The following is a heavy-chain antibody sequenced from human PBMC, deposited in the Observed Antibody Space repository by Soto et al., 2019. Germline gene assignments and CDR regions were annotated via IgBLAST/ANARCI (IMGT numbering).Heavy chain of an antibody. CDR1: GYTFTSYA. Sequence: QVQLVQSGAEVKKPGASVKVSCKASGYTFTSYAMHWVRQAPGQRLEWMGWSNAGNGNTKYSQKFQGRVTITRDTSASTAYMELSSLRSDDTAVYYCARSIVVVTAADYWGQGTLVTVSS. D-gene: IGHD2-21*02. V-gene: IGHV1-3*01. CDR3: ARSIVVVTAADY. CDR2: SNAGNGNT. J-gene: IGHJ4*02.